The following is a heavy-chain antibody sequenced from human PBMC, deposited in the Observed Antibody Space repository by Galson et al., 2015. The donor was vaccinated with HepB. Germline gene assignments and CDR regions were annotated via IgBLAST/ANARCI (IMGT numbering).Heavy chain of an antibody. CDR3: RGWDG. J-gene: IGHJ6*02. V-gene: IGHV3-7*01. CDR2: IKPDGSEK. CDR1: RFTFSSAW. Sequence: SLRLSCAASRFTFSSAWMNWVRQAPGKGLGWVANIKPDGSEKNYVDSVKGRFIISRDNAQNTLCLQMNSLRVEDTAVYYCRGWDGWGQGTTVTVSS.